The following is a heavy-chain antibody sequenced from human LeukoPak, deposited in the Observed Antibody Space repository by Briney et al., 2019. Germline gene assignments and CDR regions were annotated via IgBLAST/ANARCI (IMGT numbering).Heavy chain of an antibody. CDR1: GYTFTSYA. Sequence: ASVKVSCKASGYTFTSYAVNWVRQAPGQGLEWMGWISAYNGNTNYAQKLQGRVTMTTDTSTSTAYMELRSLRSDDTAVYYCASSGGATGENWGQGTLVTVSS. D-gene: IGHD1-26*01. J-gene: IGHJ4*02. CDR2: ISAYNGNT. CDR3: ASSGGATGEN. V-gene: IGHV1-18*01.